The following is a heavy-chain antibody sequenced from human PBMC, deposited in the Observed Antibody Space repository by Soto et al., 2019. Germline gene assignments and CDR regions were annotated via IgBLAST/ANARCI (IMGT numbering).Heavy chain of an antibody. CDR1: GGSISGYY. Sequence: SETLSLTCTVSGGSISGYYWSWIRQPPGKGLEWNGYMYNTGSTVYNPSFKSRVTISVDTSKNQFSLKLNSVTAADTAVYYCVRDRGAVWGNYRKRAPRFDSWGQGTPVTVSS. CDR2: MYNTGST. J-gene: IGHJ4*02. D-gene: IGHD3-16*02. V-gene: IGHV4-59*01. CDR3: VRDRGAVWGNYRKRAPRFDS.